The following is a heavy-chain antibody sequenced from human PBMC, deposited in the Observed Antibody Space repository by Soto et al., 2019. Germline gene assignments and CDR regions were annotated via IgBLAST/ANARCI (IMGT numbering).Heavy chain of an antibody. CDR2: MNPNSGNT. Sequence: ASVKVSCKASGYTFTSYDINWVRQATGQGLEWMGWMNPNSGNTGYAQKFQGRVTMTRNTSISTAYMELSSLRSEDTVVYYCASADSYSSSWYGHWFDHWGQGTLVTVSS. J-gene: IGHJ5*02. D-gene: IGHD6-13*01. V-gene: IGHV1-8*01. CDR1: GYTFTSYD. CDR3: ASADSYSSSWYGHWFDH.